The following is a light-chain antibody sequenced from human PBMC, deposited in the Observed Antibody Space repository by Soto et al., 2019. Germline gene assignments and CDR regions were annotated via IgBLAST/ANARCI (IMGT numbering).Light chain of an antibody. J-gene: IGKJ1*01. CDR3: QQYDTYWT. Sequence: DIQMTQSPSTLSASVGDRVIITCRASESISNWVAWYQQKPGKAPNLLIYKASSLKSGVPLRFSGSGSGTEITLTINSLQPDDFATYYCQQYDTYWTFGQGTKVDIK. V-gene: IGKV1-5*03. CDR2: KAS. CDR1: ESISNW.